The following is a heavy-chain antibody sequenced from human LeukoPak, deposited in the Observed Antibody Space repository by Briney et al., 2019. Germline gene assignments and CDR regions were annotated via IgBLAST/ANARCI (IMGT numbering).Heavy chain of an antibody. J-gene: IGHJ4*02. CDR3: AKDQPRSGTMIVVAALTAFDY. Sequence: GGSLRLSCAASGFTFSSYAMSWVRQAPGKGLEWVSAISGSGGSTYYADSLKGRFTISRDNPKNTLYLQMNSLRAEDTAVYYCAKDQPRSGTMIVVAALTAFDYWGQGTLVTVSS. CDR1: GFTFSSYA. D-gene: IGHD3-22*01. V-gene: IGHV3-23*01. CDR2: ISGSGGST.